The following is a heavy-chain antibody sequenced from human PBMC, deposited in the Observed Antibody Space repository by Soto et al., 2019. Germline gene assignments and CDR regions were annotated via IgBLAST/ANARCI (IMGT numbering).Heavy chain of an antibody. D-gene: IGHD3-10*01. Sequence: EVQVVESGGGLVQPGGSLRLSCAASGFTFSNYWMHWVRQVPGKGLVWVSRISPGGSATAYADSVKGRFTISRDNVKNTLYVHMTNLRADDTALYYCTLPLHPSYGSGALFTYFFDYSAQGTLVTVSS. CDR1: GFTFSNYW. V-gene: IGHV3-74*01. CDR2: ISPGGSAT. J-gene: IGHJ4*02. CDR3: TLPLHPSYGSGALFTYFFDY.